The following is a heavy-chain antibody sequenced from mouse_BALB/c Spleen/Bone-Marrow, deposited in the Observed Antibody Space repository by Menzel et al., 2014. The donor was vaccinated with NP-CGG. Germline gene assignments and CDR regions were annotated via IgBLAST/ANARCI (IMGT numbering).Heavy chain of an antibody. D-gene: IGHD2-3*01. V-gene: IGHV5-12*02. Sequence: DVKLVESGGGLVQPGGSLKLSCATSGFTFSDYYMYWVRQTPEKRLEWVAYISNGGGSTYYPDTVKGRFTISRDNAKNTLYLQMSRLKSEDTAMYYCARPLYDGYYVAYWGQGTLVTASA. CDR3: ARPLYDGYYVAY. CDR1: GFTFSDYY. CDR2: ISNGGGST. J-gene: IGHJ3*01.